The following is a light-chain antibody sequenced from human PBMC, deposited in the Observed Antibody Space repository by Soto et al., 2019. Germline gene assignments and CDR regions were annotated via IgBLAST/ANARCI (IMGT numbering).Light chain of an antibody. CDR2: GAS. Sequence: ELVMTQSPATRSVSPWERANLSGRASQSVSSNLAWYRKKPGQDPRLLIYGASTRATGIPARFSGSGSGTEFNLTISRLETEDFAVYECQQYGSSTLTFGGGTKVDIK. V-gene: IGKV3-15*01. CDR3: QQYGSSTLT. J-gene: IGKJ4*01. CDR1: QSVSSN.